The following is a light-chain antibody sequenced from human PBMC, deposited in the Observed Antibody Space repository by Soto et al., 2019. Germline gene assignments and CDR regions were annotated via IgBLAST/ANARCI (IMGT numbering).Light chain of an antibody. Sequence: QSVLTQPASVSGSPGQSITISCTGTSGDVGGYNYVSWYQQHPGKAPKLMIYDVSNRPSGVSNRFSGSKSGNTASLTISGLQAEDEADYNCSSYTSTSTYILETGTKVTVL. CDR2: DVS. V-gene: IGLV2-14*01. CDR1: SGDVGGYNY. J-gene: IGLJ1*01. CDR3: SSYTSTSTYI.